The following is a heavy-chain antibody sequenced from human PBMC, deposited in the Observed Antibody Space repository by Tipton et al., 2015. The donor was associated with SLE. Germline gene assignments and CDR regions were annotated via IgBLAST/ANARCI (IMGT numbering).Heavy chain of an antibody. J-gene: IGHJ4*02. V-gene: IGHV4-31*11. D-gene: IGHD3/OR15-3a*01. CDR2: SHYSGNT. CDR1: GGSLSGFY. CDR3: ARGGGDFGLKN. Sequence: TLSLTCDVNGGSLSGFYWNWIRQHPGKGLEWIGYSHYSGNTYYNTSLKSRVTISVDTSKNQFSLKLSSVTAADTAVYYCARGGGDFGLKNWGQGTLVTVSS.